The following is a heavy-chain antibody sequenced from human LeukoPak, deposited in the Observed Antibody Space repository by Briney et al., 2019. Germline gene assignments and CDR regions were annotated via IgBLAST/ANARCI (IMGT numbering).Heavy chain of an antibody. D-gene: IGHD6-13*01. V-gene: IGHV3-48*01. CDR1: GFTFSSYS. Sequence: GGSLRLSCAASGFTFSSYSMNWVRQAPGTGLEWVSYISSSSSTIYYADSVKGRFTISRDNSKNTLYLQMNSLRAEDTAVYYCARDPTLYSSSWYYFDYWGQGTLVTVSS. CDR2: ISSSSSTI. J-gene: IGHJ4*02. CDR3: ARDPTLYSSSWYYFDY.